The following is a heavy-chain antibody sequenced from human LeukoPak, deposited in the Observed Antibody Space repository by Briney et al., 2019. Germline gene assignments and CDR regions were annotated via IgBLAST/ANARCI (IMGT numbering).Heavy chain of an antibody. CDR3: ARDRGGTDDFWSGYYTGYFDY. V-gene: IGHV3-48*01. D-gene: IGHD3-3*01. J-gene: IGHJ4*02. Sequence: PGGSLRLSRAASGFTFSNYNMNWVRQAPGKGLEWVSYISSSSRTIYYADSAKGRFTISRDNAKNSLYLQMNSLRAEDTAVFYCARDRGGTDDFWSGYYTGYFDYWGQGTLVTVSS. CDR2: ISSSSRTI. CDR1: GFTFSNYN.